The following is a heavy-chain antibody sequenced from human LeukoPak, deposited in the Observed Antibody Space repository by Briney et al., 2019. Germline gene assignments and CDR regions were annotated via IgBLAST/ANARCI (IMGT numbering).Heavy chain of an antibody. CDR3: ARGAYYYDSSGYYPREFDY. CDR2: INPSGGST. Sequence: ASVKVSCKASGYTFTSYYMHWVRQAPGQGLEWMGIINPSGGSTSYAQKFQGRVTMTRDTSTSTVYMELSSLRSEDTAAYYCARGAYYYDSSGYYPREFDYWGQGTLVTVSS. D-gene: IGHD3-22*01. V-gene: IGHV1-46*01. J-gene: IGHJ4*02. CDR1: GYTFTSYY.